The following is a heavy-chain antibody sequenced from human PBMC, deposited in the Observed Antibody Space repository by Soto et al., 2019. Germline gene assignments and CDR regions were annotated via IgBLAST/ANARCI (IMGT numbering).Heavy chain of an antibody. CDR1: GGSTSSGDYY. D-gene: IGHD4-17*01. CDR2: IYYSGST. V-gene: IGHV4-30-4*01. CDR3: ARDGGYGDYWVWFDP. J-gene: IGHJ5*02. Sequence: QVQLQESGPGLVKPSQTLSLTCTVSGGSTSSGDYYWSWIRQPPGKGLEWIGYIYYSGSTYYNPSLKSRVTISVDTSKNQFSLKLSSVTAADTAVYYCARDGGYGDYWVWFDPWGQGTLVTVSS.